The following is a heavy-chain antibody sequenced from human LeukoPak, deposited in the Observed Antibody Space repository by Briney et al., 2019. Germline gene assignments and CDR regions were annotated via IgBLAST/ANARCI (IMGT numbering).Heavy chain of an antibody. CDR2: ISWNSGSI. CDR1: GFTFDDYA. V-gene: IGHV3-9*03. Sequence: GRSLRLSCAASGFTFDDYAIHWVRQAPGKGLEWVSGISWNSGSIGYADSVKGRFTISRDNAKNSLYLQMNSLRAEDMALYYCAKASDYDILTGPHIWGQGTMVTVSS. J-gene: IGHJ3*02. CDR3: AKASDYDILTGPHI. D-gene: IGHD3-9*01.